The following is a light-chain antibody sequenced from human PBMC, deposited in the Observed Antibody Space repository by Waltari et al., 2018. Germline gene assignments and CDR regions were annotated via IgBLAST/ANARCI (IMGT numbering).Light chain of an antibody. V-gene: IGLV2-14*03. CDR1: ATDLGGYNY. CDR2: DVS. J-gene: IGLJ3*02. Sequence: QSALTQPASVSGSPGQSLTISCTGTATDLGGYNYVSWYQQHPGKAPKLVIFDVSSRPSGISYRFSASKFGNTASLTISGLQPDDEADYYCCSFTSSSTWVFGGGTKLTVL. CDR3: CSFTSSSTWV.